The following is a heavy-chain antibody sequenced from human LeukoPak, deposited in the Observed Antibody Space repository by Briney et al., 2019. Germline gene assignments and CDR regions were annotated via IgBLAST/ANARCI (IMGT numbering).Heavy chain of an antibody. D-gene: IGHD6-19*01. CDR1: GGTFSSDG. CDR3: ARVQWLAPQYYFDY. Sequence: SVKVSCKASGGTFSSDGISWVRQAPGQGLEWMGGIIPMFDTADNAQKFQGRVTITTDESTSTAYMELSSLRSEDTAVYYCARVQWLAPQYYFDYWGQGTLVTVSS. CDR2: IIPMFDTA. V-gene: IGHV1-69*05. J-gene: IGHJ4*02.